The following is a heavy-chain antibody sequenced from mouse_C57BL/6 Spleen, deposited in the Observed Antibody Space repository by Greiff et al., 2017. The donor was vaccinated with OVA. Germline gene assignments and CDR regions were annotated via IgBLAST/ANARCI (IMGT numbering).Heavy chain of an antibody. CDR3: ARHYSNYVGYAMDY. J-gene: IGHJ4*01. CDR1: GYTFTSYW. CDR2: IDPSDSET. D-gene: IGHD2-5*01. Sequence: QVHVKQPGAELVRPGSSVKLSCKASGYTFTSYWMHWVKQRPIQGLEWIGNIDPSDSETHYNQKFKDKATLTVDKSSSTAYMQLSSLTSEDSAVYYCARHYSNYVGYAMDYWGQGTSVTVSS. V-gene: IGHV1-52*01.